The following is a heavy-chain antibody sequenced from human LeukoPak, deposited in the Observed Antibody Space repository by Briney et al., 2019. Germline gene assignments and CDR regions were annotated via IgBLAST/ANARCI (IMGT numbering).Heavy chain of an antibody. Sequence: GSPLRLTSAACGVTFSGCGMHWVRQAPGKGLEWVAVIWYDGSNKYYADSVKGRFTISRDNSKNTLYLQMNSLRAEDTAVYYCARDSSGSYPDYWGQGTLVTVSS. CDR1: GVTFSGCG. V-gene: IGHV3-33*01. CDR2: IWYDGSNK. CDR3: ARDSSGSYPDY. D-gene: IGHD3-10*01. J-gene: IGHJ4*02.